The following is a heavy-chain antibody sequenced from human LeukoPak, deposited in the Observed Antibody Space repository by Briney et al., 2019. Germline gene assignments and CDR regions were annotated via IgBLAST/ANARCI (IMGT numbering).Heavy chain of an antibody. Sequence: ASVKVSCKVSGYTLTGLGMHWVRQTPGRGLEWMGGFNPEDGETVYAETFQDRVTMTEDTSTDTAYMELSSLRSEDTAVYYCATDRVRLGLGIPVPGREIGALEMWGQGTMVTVSS. D-gene: IGHD6-19*01. CDR2: FNPEDGET. V-gene: IGHV1-24*01. J-gene: IGHJ3*02. CDR1: GYTLTGLG. CDR3: ATDRVRLGLGIPVPGREIGALEM.